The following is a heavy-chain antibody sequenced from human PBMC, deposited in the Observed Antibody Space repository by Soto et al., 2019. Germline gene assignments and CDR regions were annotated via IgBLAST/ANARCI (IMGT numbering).Heavy chain of an antibody. CDR3: TRERVVTVPLDY. V-gene: IGHV1-18*04. J-gene: IGHJ4*02. D-gene: IGHD3-3*01. CDR2: ISAYNGNT. CDR1: GYTFTSYG. Sequence: ASVEVSCKASGYTFTSYGMSWVRQAPGQGLEGMGWISAYNGNTNYAQKLQGRVTMTTDTSTSTAYMELRSLRSDDTAVYYCTRERVVTVPLDYWGQGPLITFST.